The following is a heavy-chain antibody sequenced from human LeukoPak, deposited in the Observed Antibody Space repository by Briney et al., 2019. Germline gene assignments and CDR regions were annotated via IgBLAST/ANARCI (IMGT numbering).Heavy chain of an antibody. Sequence: TSETLSLTCTVSGGSISSGGYYWSWIRQPPGRGLEWIGYIYHSGSTYYNPSLKSRVTISVDRSKNQFSLKLSSVTAADTAVYYCARGLSSGYSKTDYWGQGTLVTVSS. D-gene: IGHD3-22*01. CDR2: IYHSGST. V-gene: IGHV4-30-2*01. CDR1: GGSISSGGYY. J-gene: IGHJ4*02. CDR3: ARGLSSGYSKTDY.